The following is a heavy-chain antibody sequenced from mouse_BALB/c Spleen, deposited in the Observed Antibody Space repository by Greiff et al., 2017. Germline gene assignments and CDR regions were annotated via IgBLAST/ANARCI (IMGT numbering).Heavy chain of an antibody. V-gene: IGHV10-3*03. CDR3: VREGDYDVRPNLFYYAMDY. Sequence: EVQGVESGGGLVQPKGSLKLSCAASGFTFNTYAMHWVCQAPGKGLECVARIRSKSNNYATYYADSVKDRFTISRDDSQSMLYLQMNNLKTEDTAMYYCVREGDYDVRPNLFYYAMDYWGQGTSVTVSS. CDR2: IRSKSNNYAT. CDR1: GFTFNTYA. D-gene: IGHD2-4*01. J-gene: IGHJ4*01.